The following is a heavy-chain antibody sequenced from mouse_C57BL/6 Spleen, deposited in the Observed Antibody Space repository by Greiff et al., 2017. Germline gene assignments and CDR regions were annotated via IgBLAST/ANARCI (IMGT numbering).Heavy chain of an antibody. D-gene: IGHD2-12*01. CDR1: GFNIKDYY. J-gene: IGHJ2*01. Sequence: VQLKESGAELVKPGASVKLSCTASGFNIKDYYMHWVKQRTEQGLEWIGRSDPEDGETKYAPQFPGKATITADTSSNTAYLQLISLTSEDTAVYYCARAVTTFPFDYWGQGTTLTVSS. CDR3: ARAVTTFPFDY. V-gene: IGHV14-2*01. CDR2: SDPEDGET.